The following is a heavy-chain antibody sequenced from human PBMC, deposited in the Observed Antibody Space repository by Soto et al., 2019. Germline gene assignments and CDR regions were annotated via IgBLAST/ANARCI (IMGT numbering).Heavy chain of an antibody. D-gene: IGHD1-26*01. Sequence: GGSLRLSCVASGFALTTYTMNWVRQGPGTCLVWVSSITGTSNYNYYSDSLKGRFTVSRDNAQISLFLQMSRLGPEDTAVYYCVREDGVVGASSAFDSWGQGTLVTVSS. V-gene: IGHV3-21*01. CDR3: VREDGVVGASSAFDS. CDR1: GFALTTYT. CDR2: ITGTSNYN. J-gene: IGHJ4*02.